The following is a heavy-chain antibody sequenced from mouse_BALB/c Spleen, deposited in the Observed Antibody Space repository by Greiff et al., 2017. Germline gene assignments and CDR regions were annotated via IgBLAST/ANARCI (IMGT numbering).Heavy chain of an antibody. CDR2: INPSNGRT. V-gene: IGHV1S81*02. D-gene: IGHD4-1*01. CDR3: ARLGLWFAY. CDR1: GYTFTSYW. Sequence: VKLVESGAELVKPGASVKLSCKASGYTFTSYWMHWVKQRPGQGLEWIGEINPSNGRTNYNEKFKSKATLTVDKSSSTAYMQLSSLTSEDSAVYYCARLGLWFAYWGQGTLVTVSA. J-gene: IGHJ3*01.